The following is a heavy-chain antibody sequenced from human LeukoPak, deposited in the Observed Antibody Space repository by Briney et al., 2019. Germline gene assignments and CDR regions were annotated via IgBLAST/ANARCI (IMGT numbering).Heavy chain of an antibody. D-gene: IGHD5-12*01. J-gene: IGHJ4*02. CDR2: INAGNGNT. CDR1: GYTFTSYA. V-gene: IGHV1-3*01. CDR3: ARGRWLRFMRGGELDY. Sequence: ASVKVSCKASGYTFTSYAMHWVRQAPGQRLEWMGWINAGNGNTKYSQKFQGRVTITRDTSASTAYMELSSLRSEDTAVYYCARGRWLRFMRGGELDYWGQGTLVTVSS.